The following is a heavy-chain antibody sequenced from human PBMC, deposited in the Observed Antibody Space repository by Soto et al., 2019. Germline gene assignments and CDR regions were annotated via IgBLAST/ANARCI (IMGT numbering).Heavy chain of an antibody. CDR1: GFSLTTGKMG. CDR3: ARRTVDSSQSYSPMDV. V-gene: IGHV2-26*01. Sequence: QVTLKESGPALVKPTETLTLTCTVSGFSLTTGKMGVSWIRQPPGKALEWLAHIFSDNERSYSTSLQGRLTIPRDHPGSQVVLNITNLDPVNTPTYSWARRTVDSSQSYSPMDVGGQGPTAPV. CDR2: IFSDNER. D-gene: IGHD2-15*01. J-gene: IGHJ6*02.